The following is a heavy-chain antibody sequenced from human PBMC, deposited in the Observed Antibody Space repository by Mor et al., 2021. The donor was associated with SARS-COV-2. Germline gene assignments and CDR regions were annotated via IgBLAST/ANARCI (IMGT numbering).Heavy chain of an antibody. J-gene: IGHJ5*02. CDR3: ARGNWFDP. CDR2: MNPNSGNT. V-gene: IGHV1-8*01. Sequence: GQGLEWMGWMNPNSGNTGYAQKFQGRVTMTRNTSISTAYMELSSLRSEDTAVYYCARGNWFDPWGQGTLVTVS.